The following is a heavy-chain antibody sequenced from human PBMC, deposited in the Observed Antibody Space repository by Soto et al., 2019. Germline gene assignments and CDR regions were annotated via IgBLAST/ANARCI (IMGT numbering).Heavy chain of an antibody. D-gene: IGHD4-4*01. CDR3: ASCLLQEHAYDV. CDR2: VYDVDGT. Sequence: PXGSLRRSFAAFGLTPSGRHYIAWVRQAPGKGLEWVSGVYDVDGTYYADSVKGRFTISSDTSKNIVYLEMNNLRPDDTAVYYCASCLLQEHAYDVWGLGTTVTVSS. CDR1: GLTPSGRHY. V-gene: IGHV3-53*01. J-gene: IGHJ3*01.